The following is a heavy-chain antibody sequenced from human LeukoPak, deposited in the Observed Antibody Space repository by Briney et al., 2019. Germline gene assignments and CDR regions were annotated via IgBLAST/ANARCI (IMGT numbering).Heavy chain of an antibody. CDR3: AREGITIFGIHFDY. V-gene: IGHV1-3*03. D-gene: IGHD3-3*01. CDR1: GYTFTSYD. Sequence: GASVKVSCKASGYTFTSYDINWVRQATGQGLEWMGWINAGNGNTKYSQEFQGRVTITRDTSASTAYMELSSLRSEDMAVYYCAREGITIFGIHFDYWGQGTLVTVSS. J-gene: IGHJ4*02. CDR2: INAGNGNT.